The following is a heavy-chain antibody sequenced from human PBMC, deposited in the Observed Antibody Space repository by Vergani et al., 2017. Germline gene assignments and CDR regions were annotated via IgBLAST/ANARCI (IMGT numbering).Heavy chain of an antibody. CDR1: GFTFSSYG. V-gene: IGHV3-NL1*01. J-gene: IGHJ1*01. Sequence: QVQLVESGGGVVQPGRSLRLSCAASGFTFSSYGMHWVRQAPGKGLEWVSVIYSGGSTYYADSVKGRFTISRDNSKNTLYLQMNSLRAEDTAVYYCARDGRVDDYGDYAEYFQHWGQGTLVTVSS. CDR2: IYSGGST. CDR3: ARDGRVDDYGDYAEYFQH. D-gene: IGHD4-17*01.